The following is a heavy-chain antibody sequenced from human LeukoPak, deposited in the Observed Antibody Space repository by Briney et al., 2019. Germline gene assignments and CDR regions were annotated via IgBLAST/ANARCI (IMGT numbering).Heavy chain of an antibody. CDR1: GYTFTDYC. V-gene: IGHV1-2*02. J-gene: IGHJ4*02. CDR3: ARAYDGSGNLDY. Sequence: ASVKVSCKGSGYTFTDYCMHWVRQAPGQGLEWMGWIYPNRGGTNYAQKFQGRVTMTRDTSINTAYMELSRLRSDDTAVYYCARAYDGSGNLDYWGQGTLVTVSS. D-gene: IGHD3-22*01. CDR2: IYPNRGGT.